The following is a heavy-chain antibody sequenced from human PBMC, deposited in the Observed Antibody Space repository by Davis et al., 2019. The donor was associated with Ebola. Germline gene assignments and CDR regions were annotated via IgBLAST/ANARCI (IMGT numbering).Heavy chain of an antibody. CDR2: ISSSSSYI. J-gene: IGHJ4*02. D-gene: IGHD6-19*01. CDR3: ARQGGWYMN. CDR1: GFTFSSYS. Sequence: GESLKISCAASGFTFSSYSMNWVRQAPGKGLEWVSSISSSSSYIYYADSVKGRFTISRDNAKNSLYLQMNSLRAGDTAVYYCARQGGWYMNWGQGTLVTVSS. V-gene: IGHV3-21*01.